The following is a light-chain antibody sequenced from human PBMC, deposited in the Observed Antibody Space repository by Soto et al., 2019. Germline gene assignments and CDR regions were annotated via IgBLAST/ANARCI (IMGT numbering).Light chain of an antibody. CDR2: EVS. CDR3: SSYTSSTLYV. J-gene: IGLJ1*01. Sequence: QSFRTQPASVSGSPGQSITISCTGTSRDVGGYNYVSWYQQHPGKAPKLMIYEVSNRPSGVSNRFSGSKSGNTASLTISGLQAEDEADYYCSSYTSSTLYVFGTGTKVTVL. CDR1: SRDVGGYNY. V-gene: IGLV2-14*01.